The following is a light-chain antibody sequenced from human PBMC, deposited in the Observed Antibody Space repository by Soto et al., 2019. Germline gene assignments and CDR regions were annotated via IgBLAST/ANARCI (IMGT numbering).Light chain of an antibody. CDR2: AAS. CDR1: QSISSD. CDR3: QQSYSTPPSYT. J-gene: IGKJ2*01. Sequence: DIQMNQSPSSLSASVGDRVTITCRASQSISSDLNWYQQKPGKAPKLLIYAASSMESGIPSRFSGSGSGTDFTLTISSLQPEDFATYYCQQSYSTPPSYTFGQGTKLEIK. V-gene: IGKV1-39*01.